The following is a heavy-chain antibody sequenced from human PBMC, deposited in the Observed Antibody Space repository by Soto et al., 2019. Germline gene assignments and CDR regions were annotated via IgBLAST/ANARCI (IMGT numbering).Heavy chain of an antibody. V-gene: IGHV5-51*04. J-gene: IGHJ6*01. CDR2: IYPSDSDT. CDR1: GYTFTIYW. Sequence: ESLKISCQVSGYTFTIYWIGWVRQMPGKGLEWMGIIYPSDSDTRYSPSFQGQVTISADHPINTAYLQWDRLKASDTAIYYCAGNANTVSVHFDVWGQGAPATLSS. D-gene: IGHD4-17*01. CDR3: AGNANTVSVHFDV.